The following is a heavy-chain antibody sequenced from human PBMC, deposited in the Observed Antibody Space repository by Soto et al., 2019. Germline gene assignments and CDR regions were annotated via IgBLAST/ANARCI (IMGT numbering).Heavy chain of an antibody. Sequence: QVQLVESGGGLGKPGGSLRLSCAASGFTFSDYYLSWIRQAPGRGLEWVSFISASGDTIYYADSVKGRFTISRDNAKNSLYLQMNSLGVEDTAVYYCARDIITSALPDYWGQGTLVTVSS. CDR3: ARDIITSALPDY. CDR1: GFTFSDYY. V-gene: IGHV3-11*01. CDR2: ISASGDTI. J-gene: IGHJ4*02. D-gene: IGHD3-10*01.